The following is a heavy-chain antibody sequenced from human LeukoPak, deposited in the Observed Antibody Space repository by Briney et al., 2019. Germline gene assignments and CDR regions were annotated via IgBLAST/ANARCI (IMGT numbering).Heavy chain of an antibody. D-gene: IGHD3-3*01. V-gene: IGHV1-8*01. Sequence: ASVKVSCKASGDSFTNYDINWMRQATGQGLEWMGWMNPNSGNIGYAQKFQGRLTMIRNTSINTSYMELRSLTSDDTAVYYCVRTAGIFWSGAYYFDSWGQGTLVTVSS. CDR2: MNPNSGNI. CDR3: VRTAGIFWSGAYYFDS. J-gene: IGHJ4*02. CDR1: GDSFTNYD.